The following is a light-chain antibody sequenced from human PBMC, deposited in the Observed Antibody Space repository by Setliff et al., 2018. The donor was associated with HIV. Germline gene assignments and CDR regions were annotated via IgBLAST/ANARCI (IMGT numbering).Light chain of an antibody. Sequence: QSALTQPRSVSGSPGQSVSISCIGTSSNFGDYNYVSWYQQQPGKAPQLIIYDVSQRPSGVSSRFSGSKSGNTASLTISGLQAEDQADYYCCSYTSSLTYVFGTGTKVTVL. V-gene: IGLV2-11*01. CDR3: CSYTSSLTYV. J-gene: IGLJ1*01. CDR2: DVS. CDR1: SSNFGDYNY.